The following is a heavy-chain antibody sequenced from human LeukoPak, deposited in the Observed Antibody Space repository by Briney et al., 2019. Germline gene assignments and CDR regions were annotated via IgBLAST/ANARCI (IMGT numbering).Heavy chain of an antibody. V-gene: IGHV4-4*02. D-gene: IGHD3-10*01. J-gene: IGHJ6*02. Sequence: SETLSLTCAVSGASISSNNWWSWVRQPPGKGLEWIGEIYHSGSTNYTPSLKSRVTISIDKSKNQFSLKLSSVTAADTAVYYCATYYGSGSYHASYYYYGLDVWGQGTTVTVSS. CDR1: GASISSNNW. CDR3: ATYYGSGSYHASYYYYGLDV. CDR2: IYHSGST.